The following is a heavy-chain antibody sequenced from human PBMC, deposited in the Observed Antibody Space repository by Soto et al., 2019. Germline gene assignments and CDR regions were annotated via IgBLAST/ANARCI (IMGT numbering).Heavy chain of an antibody. CDR3: ARRYGRATRSTRVRNKYYYGIDV. D-gene: IGHD1-26*01. V-gene: IGHV4-34*01. Sequence: TLSLTCAVYCGSFSGYYWSWIRQPPGKGLEWIGEINHSGSTNYNPSLKSRVTISVDTSKNHFSLKLSSVTAADTAVYYCARRYGRATRSTRVRNKYYYGIDVWGQGTTVKVSS. CDR1: CGSFSGYY. J-gene: IGHJ6*02. CDR2: INHSGST.